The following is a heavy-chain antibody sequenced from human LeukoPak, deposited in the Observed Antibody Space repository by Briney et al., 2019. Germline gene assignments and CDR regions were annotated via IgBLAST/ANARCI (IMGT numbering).Heavy chain of an antibody. V-gene: IGHV4-59*08. CDR2: IYYSGST. J-gene: IGHJ5*02. D-gene: IGHD3-3*01. CDR1: GGSISSYY. Sequence: SETLSLTCTISGGSISSYYWSWIRQPPGKGLEWIGYIYYSGSTNYNPSHKSRVTISVDTSKNQFSLKLSSVTAADTAVYYCARSKYYDFWSGYYGGSWFDPWGQGTLVTVSS. CDR3: ARSKYYDFWSGYYGGSWFDP.